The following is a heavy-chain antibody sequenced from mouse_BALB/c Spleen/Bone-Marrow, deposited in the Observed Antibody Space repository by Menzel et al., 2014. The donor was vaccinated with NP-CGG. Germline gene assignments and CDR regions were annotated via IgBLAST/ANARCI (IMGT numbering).Heavy chain of an antibody. J-gene: IGHJ4*01. CDR1: GYNFISYW. V-gene: IGHV1-7*01. Sequence: QVQLQQSGAELAKPGASVKMSCKASGYNFISYWMHWVKQRPGQGLEWIGYINPSTGYTEYNQKFKDRATLTADKSSSKAYMQLSSLTSEGSAVYYCARNYDYDGGYYAMDYWGQGISVTVSS. CDR2: INPSTGYT. CDR3: ARNYDYDGGYYAMDY. D-gene: IGHD2-4*01.